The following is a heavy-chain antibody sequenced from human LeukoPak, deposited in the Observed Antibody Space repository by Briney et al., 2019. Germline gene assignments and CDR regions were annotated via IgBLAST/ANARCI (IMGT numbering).Heavy chain of an antibody. V-gene: IGHV3-23*01. Sequence: GGSLRLSCAASGFTFSSYAMSWVRQAPGKGLEWVSAISGSGGSTYYADSVKGRFTISRDNSKNSLYLQMNSLRAEDTAVYYCAKGQNCGGDCYTYYFDYWGQGTLVTVSS. CDR2: ISGSGGST. CDR1: GFTFSSYA. CDR3: AKGQNCGGDCYTYYFDY. D-gene: IGHD2-21*02. J-gene: IGHJ4*02.